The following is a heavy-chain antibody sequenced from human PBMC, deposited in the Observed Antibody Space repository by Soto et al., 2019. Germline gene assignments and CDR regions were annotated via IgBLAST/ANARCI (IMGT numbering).Heavy chain of an antibody. D-gene: IGHD3-10*02. J-gene: IGHJ6*02. Sequence: QVQLVESGGGVVQPGRSLSLSCAASQLTFKNYAMHWVRQAPGKGLEWVAVISDDGHNEYYADSVRGRFTISRDNSKSTVDLHRNSLRVDDTAVYYCAKDLNVKTYVPYGMDVWGQGTTVTVSS. CDR3: AKDLNVKTYVPYGMDV. CDR1: QLTFKNYA. CDR2: ISDDGHNE. V-gene: IGHV3-30*18.